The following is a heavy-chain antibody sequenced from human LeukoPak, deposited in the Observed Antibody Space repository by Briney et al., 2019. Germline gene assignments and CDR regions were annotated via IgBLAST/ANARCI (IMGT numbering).Heavy chain of an antibody. Sequence: ASVKVSCKASGYTFTSYDINWVRQATGRGLEWMGWMNPNSGNTGYAQKFQGRVTITRNTSISTAYMELSSLRSEDTAVYYCARGWSDSSGWTEFDYWGQGTLVTVSS. V-gene: IGHV1-8*03. CDR1: GYTFTSYD. CDR3: ARGWSDSSGWTEFDY. D-gene: IGHD6-19*01. J-gene: IGHJ4*02. CDR2: MNPNSGNT.